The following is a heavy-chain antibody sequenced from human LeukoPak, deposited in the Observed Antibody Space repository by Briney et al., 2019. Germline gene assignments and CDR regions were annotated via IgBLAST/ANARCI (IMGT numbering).Heavy chain of an antibody. CDR3: AKDYLSVAYCGGDCYPRPYFDY. D-gene: IGHD2-21*02. V-gene: IGHV3-53*01. CDR1: GFTVSSNY. CDR2: IYSGGST. J-gene: IGHJ4*02. Sequence: PGGSLRLSCAASGFTVSSNYMSWVRQAPGKGLEWVSVIYSGGSTYYADSVKGRFTISRDNSKNTLYLQMNSLRAEDTAVYYCAKDYLSVAYCGGDCYPRPYFDYWGQGTLVTVSS.